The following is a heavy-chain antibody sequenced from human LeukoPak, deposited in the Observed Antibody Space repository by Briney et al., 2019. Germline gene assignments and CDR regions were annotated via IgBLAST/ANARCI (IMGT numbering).Heavy chain of an antibody. D-gene: IGHD3-3*01. CDR1: GYSISSGYY. CDR3: VRGQFFFAF. Sequence: SETLSLTCTVSGYSISSGYYWGWIRQPPGKGLEWIGSIYHSGSTYYNPSLKSRVTISVDTSKNQFSLKLTSVTAADTAVYYCVRGQFFFAFWSRGTPVTVSS. J-gene: IGHJ2*01. CDR2: IYHSGST. V-gene: IGHV4-38-2*02.